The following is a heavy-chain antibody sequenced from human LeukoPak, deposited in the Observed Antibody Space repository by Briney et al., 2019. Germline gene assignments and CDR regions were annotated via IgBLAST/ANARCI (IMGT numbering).Heavy chain of an antibody. Sequence: GASVKVSFKASGYTFTGYYMHWVRQAPGQGLEWMGWINPNSGGTNYAQKFQGRVTMTRDTSISTAYMELSRLRSDDTAVYYCARWMTTVITPDYWGQGTLVTVSS. CDR3: ARWMTTVITPDY. D-gene: IGHD4-11*01. J-gene: IGHJ4*02. V-gene: IGHV1-2*02. CDR2: INPNSGGT. CDR1: GYTFTGYY.